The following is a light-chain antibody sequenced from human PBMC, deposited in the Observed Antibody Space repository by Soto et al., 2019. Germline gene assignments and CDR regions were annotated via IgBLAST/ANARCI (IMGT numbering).Light chain of an antibody. CDR1: SSDFGSYDY. V-gene: IGLV2-14*03. J-gene: IGLJ1*01. Sequence: QSALTQPASVSGSPGQSITFSCTGTSSDFGSYDYVSWHQQHPGKAPKLIIYDVNNRPSGVPSRFSGSKSGNTASLIISGLQTEDEADYYCCAYSTSGTHVFGTGTKVTVL. CDR2: DVN. CDR3: CAYSTSGTHV.